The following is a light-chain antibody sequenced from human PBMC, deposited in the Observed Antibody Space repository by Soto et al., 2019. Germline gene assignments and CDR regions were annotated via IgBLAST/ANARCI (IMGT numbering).Light chain of an antibody. Sequence: DIQMTQSPSSLSASVGDRVTITCQASQDISNYLNWYQQKPGKAPKLLIYDASNLETGVPSRFSGSGSGTDFTFVITSMQADDIATFYCQQYDNSPLPFGPGTKVDIK. CDR3: QQYDNSPLP. J-gene: IGKJ3*01. CDR1: QDISNY. CDR2: DAS. V-gene: IGKV1-33*01.